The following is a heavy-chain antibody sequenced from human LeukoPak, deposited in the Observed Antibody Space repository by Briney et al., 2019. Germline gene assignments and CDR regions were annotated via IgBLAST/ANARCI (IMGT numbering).Heavy chain of an antibody. Sequence: GGSLRLSCAASGFTFNNYWMTWLRQAPGKGLEWVANINQDGSVKYYVDSVKGRFTISRDNAKNSLYVEMKSLRVEDTAVYYCARIGYSSSSLDYWGQGTLVTVSS. J-gene: IGHJ4*02. D-gene: IGHD6-6*01. CDR1: GFTFNNYW. CDR3: ARIGYSSSSLDY. CDR2: INQDGSVK. V-gene: IGHV3-7*01.